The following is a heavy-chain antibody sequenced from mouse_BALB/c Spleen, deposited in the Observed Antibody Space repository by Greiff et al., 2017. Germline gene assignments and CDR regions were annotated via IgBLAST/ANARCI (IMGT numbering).Heavy chain of an antibody. J-gene: IGHJ1*01. V-gene: IGHV1S29*02. CDR3: ARRDYDVWYFDV. CDR1: GYTFTDYN. D-gene: IGHD2-4*01. CDR2: IYPYNGGT. Sequence: VQLQQSGPELVKPGASVKISCKASGYTFTDYNMHWVKQSHGKSLEWIGYIYPYNGGTGYNQKFKSKATLTVDNSSSTAYMELRSLTSEDSAVYYCARRDYDVWYFDVWGAGTTVTVSS.